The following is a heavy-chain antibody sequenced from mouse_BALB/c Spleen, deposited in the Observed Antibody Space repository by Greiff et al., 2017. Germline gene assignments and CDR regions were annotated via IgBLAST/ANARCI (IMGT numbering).Heavy chain of an antibody. J-gene: IGHJ4*01. V-gene: IGHV6-6*02. D-gene: IGHD2-4*01. CDR1: GFTFSNYW. Sequence: EVQGVESGGGLVQPGGSMKLSCVASGFTFSNYWMNWVRQSPEKGLEWVAEIRLKSNNYATHYAESVKGRFTISRDDSKSSVYLQMNNLRAEDTGIYYCTRGPDYDVKYYYAMDYWGQGTSVTVSS. CDR3: TRGPDYDVKYYYAMDY. CDR2: IRLKSNNYAT.